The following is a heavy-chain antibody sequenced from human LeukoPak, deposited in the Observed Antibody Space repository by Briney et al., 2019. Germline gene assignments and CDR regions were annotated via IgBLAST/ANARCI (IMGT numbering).Heavy chain of an antibody. CDR2: IYYSGST. V-gene: IGHV4-61*01. Sequence: SETLSLTCTVSGGSISSSNYYWSWIRQPPGKGLEWIGYIYYSGSTNYNPSLKSRVTISVDTSKNQFSLKLSSVTAADTAVYYCARETSQKGAHYMDVWGKGTTVTISS. CDR1: GGSISSSNYY. CDR3: ARETSQKGAHYMDV. D-gene: IGHD3-16*01. J-gene: IGHJ6*03.